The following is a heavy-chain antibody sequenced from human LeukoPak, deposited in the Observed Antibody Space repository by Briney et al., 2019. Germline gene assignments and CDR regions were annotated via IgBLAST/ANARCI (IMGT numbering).Heavy chain of an antibody. CDR2: ISGSGGST. D-gene: IGHD2-2*01. Sequence: GGSLRLSCAASGFTFSSYAMHWVRQAPGKGLEWVSAISGSGGSTFYADSVKGRFTISRDNSKNTLYLQMNSLRAEDTAVYYCAKDPPYCSSTSCSQPPFDYWGQGTLVTVSS. CDR3: AKDPPYCSSTSCSQPPFDY. J-gene: IGHJ4*02. V-gene: IGHV3-23*01. CDR1: GFTFSSYA.